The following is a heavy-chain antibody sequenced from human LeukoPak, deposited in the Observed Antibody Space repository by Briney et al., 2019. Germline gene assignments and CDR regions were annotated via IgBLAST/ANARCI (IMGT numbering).Heavy chain of an antibody. CDR3: ARVNIAVAGTIDY. CDR1: GFTVSSNY. D-gene: IGHD6-19*01. CDR2: IYSGGST. V-gene: IGHV3-53*01. Sequence: GGSLRLSCAASGFTVSSNYMSWVRQAPGKGLEWVSVIYSGGSTYYADSVKGRFTISRDNSKNTLYLQMNSLRAEDTAVYYCARVNIAVAGTIDYWGQGTLVTVSS. J-gene: IGHJ4*02.